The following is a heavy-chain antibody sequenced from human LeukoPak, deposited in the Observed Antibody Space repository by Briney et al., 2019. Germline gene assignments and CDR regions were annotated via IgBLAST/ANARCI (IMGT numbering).Heavy chain of an antibody. Sequence: SETLSLTCTVSGGSITNYYWTWIRQPPGKGLEWIGYIHYSGSTNYNPSLKSRVTISVDTSKNQFSLKLTSVTAADAAVYYCARGRGYSYGVATDPEYYFDYWGQGTLVTVSS. V-gene: IGHV4-59*01. D-gene: IGHD5-18*01. CDR1: GGSITNYY. CDR2: IHYSGST. CDR3: ARGRGYSYGVATDPEYYFDY. J-gene: IGHJ4*02.